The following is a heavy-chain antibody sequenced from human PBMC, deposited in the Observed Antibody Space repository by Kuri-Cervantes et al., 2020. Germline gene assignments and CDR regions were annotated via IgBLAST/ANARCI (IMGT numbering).Heavy chain of an antibody. V-gene: IGHV3-23*01. CDR1: GFTFSSYA. CDR2: ISVSGATT. CDR3: AKDMYCSGGSCYSGFDY. Sequence: GGSLRLSCAASGFTFSSYAMRWVRQAPGKGLEWVSGISVSGATTDYADSAKGRFTISRDKSKNTLYLQMYSLRAEDTALYYCAKDMYCSGGSCYSGFDYWGQGTLVTVSS. J-gene: IGHJ4*02. D-gene: IGHD2-15*01.